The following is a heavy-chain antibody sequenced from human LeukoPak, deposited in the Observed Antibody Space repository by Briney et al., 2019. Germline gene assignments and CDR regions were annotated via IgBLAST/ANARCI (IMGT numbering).Heavy chain of an antibody. CDR3: ARDTLGAYYYDSSGYYDY. V-gene: IGHV3-30-3*01. CDR2: ISYDGSNK. CDR1: GFTFSSYA. Sequence: GGSLRLSCAASGFTFSSYAMHWVRQAPGKGLELVAVISYDGSNKYYADSVKVRFTISRDNSKNTLYLQMNSLRAEDTAVYYCARDTLGAYYYDSSGYYDYWGQGTLVTVSS. D-gene: IGHD3-22*01. J-gene: IGHJ4*02.